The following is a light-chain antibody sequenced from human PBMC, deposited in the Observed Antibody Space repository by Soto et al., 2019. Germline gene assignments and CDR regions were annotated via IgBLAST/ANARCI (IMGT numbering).Light chain of an antibody. Sequence: DVQMTQSPSSLSASVGDRVTITCRASQTVGDYLNWYQHKPGKAPELLISTASTLQSGVPLRFSGSGSGTELTLTISNLQTDDFATYFCQQGFQSPHTFGQGTKLEL. CDR1: QTVGDY. CDR2: TAS. CDR3: QQGFQSPHT. V-gene: IGKV1-39*01. J-gene: IGKJ2*01.